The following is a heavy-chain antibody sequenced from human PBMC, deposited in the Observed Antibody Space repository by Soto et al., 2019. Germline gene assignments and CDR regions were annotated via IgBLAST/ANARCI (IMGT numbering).Heavy chain of an antibody. D-gene: IGHD3-16*02. CDR3: AIPLPPGELSLKDAFDI. Sequence: GGSLRLSCAASGFTFSSYAMSWVRQAPGKGLEWVSAISGSGGSTYYADSVKGRFTISRDNSKNTLYLQMNSLRAEDTAVYYCAIPLPPGELSLKDAFDIWGQGTMVTVSS. J-gene: IGHJ3*02. CDR1: GFTFSSYA. CDR2: ISGSGGST. V-gene: IGHV3-23*01.